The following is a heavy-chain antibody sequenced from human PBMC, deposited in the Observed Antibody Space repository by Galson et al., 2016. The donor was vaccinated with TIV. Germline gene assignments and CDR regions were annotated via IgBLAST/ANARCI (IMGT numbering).Heavy chain of an antibody. J-gene: IGHJ4*02. CDR3: TRQSTRSFDF. V-gene: IGHV5-51*01. CDR2: IYPGDSDT. Sequence: QSGAEVKKPGESLKISCKASGYTFKNQWIVWVRQMPGKGLEWTGTIYPGDSDTRYSPSFQGQVTMSADKSINTAYLQWSSLKASDSAIYYCTRQSTRSFDFWGPGTLVSVSS. D-gene: IGHD5/OR15-5a*01. CDR1: GYTFKNQW.